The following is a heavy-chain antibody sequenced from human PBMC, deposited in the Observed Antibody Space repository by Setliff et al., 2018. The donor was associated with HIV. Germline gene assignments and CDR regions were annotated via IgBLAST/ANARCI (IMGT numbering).Heavy chain of an antibody. V-gene: IGHV1-3*03. CDR2: INAGNGNT. CDR3: ARGSEAYYDFWSGYYPFDY. D-gene: IGHD3-3*01. Sequence: GASVKVSCKVSGYTLTELSMHWVRQAPGKGLEWMGWINAGNGNTKYSQEFQGRVTITRDTSASTAYMELSSLRSEDMAVYYCARGSEAYYDFWSGYYPFDYWGQGTLVTVSS. J-gene: IGHJ4*02. CDR1: GYTLTELS.